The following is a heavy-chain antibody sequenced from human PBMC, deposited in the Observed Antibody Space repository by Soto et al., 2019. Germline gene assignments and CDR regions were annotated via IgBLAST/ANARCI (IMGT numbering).Heavy chain of an antibody. CDR1: GYTFTGYY. J-gene: IGHJ5*02. V-gene: IGHV1-2*02. CDR3: ARDGYCSSTSCYGWFDP. Sequence: QVQLVQSGAEVKKPGASVKVSCKASGYTFTGYYMHWVRQAPGQGLEWMGWINPNSGGTNYAQKFQGRLTMTRDTSISTAYMELSRLRSDDTAVYYCARDGYCSSTSCYGWFDPWRQGPLVTVSS. CDR2: INPNSGGT. D-gene: IGHD2-2*01.